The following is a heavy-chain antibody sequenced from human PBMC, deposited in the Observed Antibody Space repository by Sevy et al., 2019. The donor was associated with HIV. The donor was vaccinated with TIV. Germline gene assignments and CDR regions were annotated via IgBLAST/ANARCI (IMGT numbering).Heavy chain of an antibody. V-gene: IGHV7-4-1*02. Sequence: ASVKVSCKASGYTFISYGMNWVRQAPGQGLEWMGWINSNTGNPTYAQGFTGRFVFSLDTSINTAYLQISSLKAEDTALYYCARTSRAIVVVPAAQHYYGMDVWGQGTTVTVSS. J-gene: IGHJ6*02. CDR3: ARTSRAIVVVPAAQHYYGMDV. D-gene: IGHD2-2*01. CDR1: GYTFISYG. CDR2: INSNTGNP.